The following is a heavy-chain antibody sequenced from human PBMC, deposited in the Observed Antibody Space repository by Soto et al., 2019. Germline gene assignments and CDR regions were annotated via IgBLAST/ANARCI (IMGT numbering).Heavy chain of an antibody. Sequence: PGGSLRLSCAASGFTVSSNYMSWVRQAPGKGLEWVSVIYSGGSTYYADSVKGRFTISRDNSKNTLYLQMNSLRAEDTAVYYCARNGGQEVVPAARWYYYYYMDVWGKGTTVTVSS. J-gene: IGHJ6*03. CDR3: ARNGGQEVVPAARWYYYYYMDV. V-gene: IGHV3-66*01. CDR1: GFTVSSNY. CDR2: IYSGGST. D-gene: IGHD2-2*01.